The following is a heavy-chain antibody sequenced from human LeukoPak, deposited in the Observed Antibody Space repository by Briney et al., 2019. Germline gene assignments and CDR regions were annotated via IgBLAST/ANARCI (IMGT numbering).Heavy chain of an antibody. V-gene: IGHV3-33*06. D-gene: IGHD6-19*01. CDR1: GFTFSSYG. J-gene: IGHJ4*02. Sequence: GGSLRLSCAASGFTFSSYGMRWVRQAPGKGLEWVAVIWYDGSNKYYADSVKGRFTISRDNSKNTLYLQMNSLRAEDTAVYYCAKQAVAGSVDYWGQGTLVTVSS. CDR2: IWYDGSNK. CDR3: AKQAVAGSVDY.